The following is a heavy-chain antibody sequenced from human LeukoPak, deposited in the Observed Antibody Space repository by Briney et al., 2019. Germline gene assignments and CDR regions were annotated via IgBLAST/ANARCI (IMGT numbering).Heavy chain of an antibody. CDR2: LYYSGST. J-gene: IGHJ3*02. D-gene: IGHD2-2*01. V-gene: IGHV4-59*01. CDR1: DGSISSYY. Sequence: SETLSLTCIVSDGSISSYYWSWIRQSPGKGLEWIGYLYYSGSTNYNPSPKSRVTISVDTSKNQFSLTLSSVTAADTAVYDCARGYCRGTSCNRYTFDMWGQGTMVTVSS. CDR3: ARGYCRGTSCNRYTFDM.